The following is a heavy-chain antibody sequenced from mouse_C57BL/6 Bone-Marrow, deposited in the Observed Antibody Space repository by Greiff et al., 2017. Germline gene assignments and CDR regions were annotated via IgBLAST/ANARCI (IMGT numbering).Heavy chain of an antibody. Sequence: QVQLKQPGAELARPGASVKLSCKASGYTFTSYGISWVKQRTGQGLEWIGEIYPRSGNTYYNEKFKGKATLTADKSSSTAYMELRSLTSEDSAVYFCARSGGWLLRDFDYWGQGTTLTVSS. CDR1: GYTFTSYG. CDR3: ARSGGWLLRDFDY. D-gene: IGHD2-3*01. J-gene: IGHJ2*01. V-gene: IGHV1-81*01. CDR2: IYPRSGNT.